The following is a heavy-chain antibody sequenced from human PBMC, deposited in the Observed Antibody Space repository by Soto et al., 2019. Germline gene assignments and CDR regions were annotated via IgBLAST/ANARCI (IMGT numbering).Heavy chain of an antibody. V-gene: IGHV6-1*01. Sequence: GXSVSNNSVAWNWVRQXPXRGLXXXXXXXXXXXXXXXYXXSVRSRITINPDTSKNHFSLQLNSVSPEDAAVYYCARTLRGRGVKYFDDWGQGTLVTVSS. CDR2: XXXXXXXXX. J-gene: IGHJ4*02. CDR1: GXSVSNNSVA. D-gene: IGHD3-10*01. CDR3: ARTLRGRGVKYFDD.